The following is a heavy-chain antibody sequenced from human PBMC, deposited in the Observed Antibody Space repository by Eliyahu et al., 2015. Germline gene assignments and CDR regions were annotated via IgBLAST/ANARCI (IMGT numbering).Heavy chain of an antibody. CDR3: AKDNSFYYGMDV. CDR2: ISYDGSNK. J-gene: IGHJ6*02. Sequence: QVQLVESGGGVVQPGRSLRLSCAASGFTFSSYGMXWVRQAPGKGLEWVAVISYDGSNKYYADSVKGRFTISRDNSKNTLYLQMNSLRAEDTAVYYCAKDNSFYYGMDVWGQGTTVTVSS. D-gene: IGHD4-11*01. CDR1: GFTFSSYG. V-gene: IGHV3-30*18.